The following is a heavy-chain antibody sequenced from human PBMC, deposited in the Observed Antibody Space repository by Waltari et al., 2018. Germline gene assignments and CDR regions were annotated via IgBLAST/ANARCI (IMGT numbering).Heavy chain of an antibody. D-gene: IGHD6-19*01. CDR3: ARETFSSGWYPKFDY. V-gene: IGHV3-7*04. CDR2: IKQDGSEK. J-gene: IGHJ4*02. Sequence: EVQLVESGGGLVQPGGSLRLSCAASGFTFSSYWMSGVRQAPGKGLEWVANIKQDGSEKYYVDSVKGRFTISRDNAKNSLYLQMNSLRAEDTAVYYCARETFSSGWYPKFDYWGQGTLVTVSS. CDR1: GFTFSSYW.